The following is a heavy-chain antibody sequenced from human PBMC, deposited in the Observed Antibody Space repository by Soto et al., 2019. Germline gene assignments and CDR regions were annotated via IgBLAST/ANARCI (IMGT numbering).Heavy chain of an antibody. V-gene: IGHV1-18*04. CDR1: GYTFTSYG. CDR2: ISAYNGNT. Sequence: QVQLVQSGAEVKKPGASVKVSCKASGYTFTSYGISWVRQAPGQGLEWMGWISAYNGNTNYAQKLQGRVTMTTDTSTSTAYMELRSLRSDDTAVYYCARGGSGYCSSTSCSWYFDLWGRGTLVTVSS. CDR3: ARGGSGYCSSTSCSWYFDL. J-gene: IGHJ2*01. D-gene: IGHD2-2*01.